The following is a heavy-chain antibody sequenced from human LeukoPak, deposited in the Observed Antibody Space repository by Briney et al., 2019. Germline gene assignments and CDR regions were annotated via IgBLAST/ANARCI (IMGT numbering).Heavy chain of an antibody. CDR1: GGSFSGFY. Sequence: SETLSLTCAVYGGSFSGFYWSWIRQPPGKGLEWIGEINHSGSTNYNPSLKSRVIISVDTSKNQFSLKLSSVTAADTAVYYCARLVGGFDYWGQGTLVTVSS. V-gene: IGHV4-34*01. J-gene: IGHJ4*02. D-gene: IGHD2-8*02. CDR2: INHSGST. CDR3: ARLVGGFDY.